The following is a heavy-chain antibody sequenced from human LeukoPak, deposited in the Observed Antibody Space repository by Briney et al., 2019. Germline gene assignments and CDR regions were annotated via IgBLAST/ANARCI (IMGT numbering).Heavy chain of an antibody. CDR2: ISGSGGST. D-gene: IGHD3-22*01. CDR1: GFTFSSYA. V-gene: IGHV3-23*01. CDR3: AKALVNYYYDSSGSQSDY. Sequence: GGSLRLSCAASGFTFSSYAMSWVRQAPGKGLEWVSAISGSGGSTYYADSVKGRFTISRDNSKNTLYLQMNSLRAEDTAVYYCAKALVNYYYDSSGSQSDYWGQGTLVTVSS. J-gene: IGHJ4*02.